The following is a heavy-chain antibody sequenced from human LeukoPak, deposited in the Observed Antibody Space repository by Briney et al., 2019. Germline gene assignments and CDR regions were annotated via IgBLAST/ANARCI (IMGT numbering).Heavy chain of an antibody. D-gene: IGHD5-18*01. CDR3: ARGGPQLWLRYYYYYGMDV. CDR2: INHSGST. CDR1: GGSFSGYY. Sequence: SETLSLTCAVYGGSFSGYYWSWIRQPPGKGPEWIGEINHSGSTNYNPSLKSRVTISVDTSKNQFSLKLSSVTAADTAVYYCARGGPQLWLRYYYYYGMDVWGQGTTVTVSS. J-gene: IGHJ6*02. V-gene: IGHV4-34*01.